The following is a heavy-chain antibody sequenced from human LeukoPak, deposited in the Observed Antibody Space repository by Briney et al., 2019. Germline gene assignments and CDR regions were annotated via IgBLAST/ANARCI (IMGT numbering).Heavy chain of an antibody. CDR2: INHSGST. Sequence: SQTLSLTCTVSGGSISSGSYYWSWIRQPPGKGLEWIGEINHSGSTNYNPSLKSRVTISVDTSKNQFSLKLSSVTAADTAVYYCARPRRTYSSGQLYFDYWGQGALVTVSS. CDR3: ARPRRTYSSGQLYFDY. CDR1: GGSISSGSYY. D-gene: IGHD6-19*01. J-gene: IGHJ4*02. V-gene: IGHV4-30-2*01.